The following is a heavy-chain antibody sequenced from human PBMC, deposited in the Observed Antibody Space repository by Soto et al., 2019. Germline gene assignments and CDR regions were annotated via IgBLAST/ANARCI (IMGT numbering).Heavy chain of an antibody. D-gene: IGHD1-20*01. Sequence: QLQLQESGSGLVKPSQTLSLTCAVSGGSISSGGYSWSWIRQPPGKGLEWIGYIYHSGSTYYNPSLKSRGAISXXRXNIXYSLKLSSVTAADTAVYYCARGIEVGITGTNGFDPWGQGTLVTVSS. V-gene: IGHV4-30-2*01. CDR1: GGSISSGGYS. CDR3: ARGIEVGITGTNGFDP. J-gene: IGHJ5*02. CDR2: IYHSGST.